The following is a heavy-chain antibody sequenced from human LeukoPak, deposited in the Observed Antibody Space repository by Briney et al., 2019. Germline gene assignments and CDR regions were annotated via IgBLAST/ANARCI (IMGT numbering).Heavy chain of an antibody. Sequence: GASVKVSSEASGGTFSSYAISWVRHAPGQGLEWMGGIIPIFGTANYAQKFQGRVTITADESTSTAYMELRSLRCEDTAVYYCAREGVMTTVTTGPFDYWGQGTLVTVSS. D-gene: IGHD4-17*01. CDR1: GGTFSSYA. CDR3: AREGVMTTVTTGPFDY. J-gene: IGHJ4*02. V-gene: IGHV1-69*01. CDR2: IIPIFGTA.